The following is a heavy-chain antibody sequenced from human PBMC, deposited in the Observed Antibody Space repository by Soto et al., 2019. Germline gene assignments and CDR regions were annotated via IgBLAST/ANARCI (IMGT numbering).Heavy chain of an antibody. CDR2: IYHSGST. CDR1: GYSISSGYY. D-gene: IGHD3-22*01. CDR3: ARSHAYYYDSSGSSYFDY. V-gene: IGHV4-38-2*01. Sequence: SETLSLTCAVSGYSISSGYYWGWIRQPPGKGLEWIGSIYHSGSTYYNPSLKSRVTISVDTSKNQFSLKLSSVTAADTAVYYCARSHAYYYDSSGSSYFDYWGQGTLVTVSS. J-gene: IGHJ4*02.